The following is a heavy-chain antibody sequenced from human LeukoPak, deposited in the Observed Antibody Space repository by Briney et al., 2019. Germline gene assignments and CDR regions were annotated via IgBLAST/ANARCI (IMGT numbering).Heavy chain of an antibody. CDR1: GYTFTNYG. J-gene: IGHJ4*02. Sequence: ASVPVSFTASGYTFTNYGISWVRQAPGQGLAWMGWISAYNGNTKYVQKLQGRVTMTTDTSTSTAYMELRSLRSDDTAVYYCARDRSRVAVAGLGAYWGQGTLVTVSS. V-gene: IGHV1-18*04. D-gene: IGHD6-19*01. CDR2: ISAYNGNT. CDR3: ARDRSRVAVAGLGAY.